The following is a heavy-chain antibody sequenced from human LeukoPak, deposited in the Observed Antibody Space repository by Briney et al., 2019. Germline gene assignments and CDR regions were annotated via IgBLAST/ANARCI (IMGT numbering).Heavy chain of an antibody. CDR1: GFTFSNHW. D-gene: IGHD3-10*01. J-gene: IGHJ4*02. CDR2: IRQDANVK. Sequence: GGSLRLSCAASGFTFSNHWMTWVRQAPGKGLQWVASIRQDANVKYYVDSVRGRFTISRDNAENSLHLQMNGLRAEDTAMYYCARWAADSGIYYIASWGQGSLVTVSS. V-gene: IGHV3-7*01. CDR3: ARWAADSGIYYIAS.